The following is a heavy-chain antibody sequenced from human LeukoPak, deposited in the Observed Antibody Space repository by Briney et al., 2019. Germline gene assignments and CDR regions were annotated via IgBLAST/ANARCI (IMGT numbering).Heavy chain of an antibody. V-gene: IGHV1-69*05. CDR2: IIPIFGTA. D-gene: IGHD3-22*01. CDR1: GGTFSSYA. J-gene: IGHJ4*02. CDR3: ARDREYHYVSSGYYD. Sequence: GASVKVSCKASGGTFSSYAISWVRQAPGQGLEWMGRIIPIFGTANYAQKFQGRVTITTDGSTSTAYMELSSRRSEDTAVYYCARDREYHYVSSGYYDWGQGTLVTVSS.